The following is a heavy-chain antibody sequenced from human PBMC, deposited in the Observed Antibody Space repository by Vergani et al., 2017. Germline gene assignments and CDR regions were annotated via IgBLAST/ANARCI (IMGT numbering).Heavy chain of an antibody. CDR3: ARDPRGYGGDAEDYYYGMDV. V-gene: IGHV1-69*08. Sequence: QVQLVQSGAEVKKPGSSVKVSCKASGATFRSNTISWVRQVPGQGLEWMGRIIPVLGKTKYAQDFQGRLTITADTSTSTAYMELTSLRSHDTAVYYCARDPRGYGGDAEDYYYGMDVWGQGTTVTVSS. J-gene: IGHJ6*02. CDR2: IIPVLGKT. D-gene: IGHD2-21*02. CDR1: GATFRSNT.